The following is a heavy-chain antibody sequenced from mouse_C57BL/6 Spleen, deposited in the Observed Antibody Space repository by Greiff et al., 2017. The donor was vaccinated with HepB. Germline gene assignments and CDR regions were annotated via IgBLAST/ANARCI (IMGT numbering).Heavy chain of an antibody. Sequence: EVKLVESGGGLVQPKGSLKLSCAASGFTFNTYAMHWVRQAPGKGLEWVARIRSKSSNYATYYADSVKDRFTISRDDSQSMLYLQMNNLKTEDTAMYYCVREELTGTPYWYFDVWGTGTTVTVSS. J-gene: IGHJ1*03. CDR1: GFTFNTYA. CDR2: IRSKSSNYAT. V-gene: IGHV10-3*01. D-gene: IGHD4-1*01. CDR3: VREELTGTPYWYFDV.